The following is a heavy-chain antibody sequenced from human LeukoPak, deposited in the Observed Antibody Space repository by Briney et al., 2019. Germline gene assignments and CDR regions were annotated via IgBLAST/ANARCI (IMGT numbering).Heavy chain of an antibody. CDR3: ANIKVTGSYYEYSMDL. CDR2: ISHDGTNK. J-gene: IGHJ6*03. CDR1: GVTFSSYS. Sequence: GGSLRLSCAASGVTFSSYSMQWVRQAPGKGLECVALISHDGTNKYYADSVKGRFTVSRDNSPNTVYLQMSSLRTEDTAMYYCANIKVTGSYYEYSMDLWGRGTTVTVSS. D-gene: IGHD3-9*01. V-gene: IGHV3-30*04.